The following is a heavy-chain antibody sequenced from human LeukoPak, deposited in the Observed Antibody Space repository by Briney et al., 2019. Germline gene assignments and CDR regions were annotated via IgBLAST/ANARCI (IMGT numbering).Heavy chain of an antibody. D-gene: IGHD3-22*01. CDR1: GGSISSYY. CDR2: IYYSGST. V-gene: IGHV4-59*12. J-gene: IGHJ4*02. CDR3: ARDRSVVYYYDSSGYTPDFDY. Sequence: PSETLSLTCTVSGGSISSYYWSWIRQPPGKGLEWIGYIYYSGSTNYNPSLKSRVTISVDTSKNQFSLKLISVTAADTAVYYCARDRSVVYYYDSSGYTPDFDYWGQGILVTVSS.